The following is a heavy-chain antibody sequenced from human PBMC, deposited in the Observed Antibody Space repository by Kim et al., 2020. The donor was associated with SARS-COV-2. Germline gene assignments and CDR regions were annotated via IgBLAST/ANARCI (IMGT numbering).Heavy chain of an antibody. J-gene: IGHJ4*02. D-gene: IGHD6-13*01. CDR3: TRLSIAAAGTAHDY. Sequence: GGSLRLSCAASGFTFSGSPMHWVRQASGKGLEWVGRIRSKANNYATAYAASVKGRFTISRDDSKNTAYLQMNSLKTEDTAVYYCTRLSIAAAGTAHDYWGQGTLVTVSS. CDR2: IRSKANNYAT. V-gene: IGHV3-73*01. CDR1: GFTFSGSP.